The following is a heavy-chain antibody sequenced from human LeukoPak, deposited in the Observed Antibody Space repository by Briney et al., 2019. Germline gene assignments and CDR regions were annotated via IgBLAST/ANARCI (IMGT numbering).Heavy chain of an antibody. CDR2: INPNSGGT. Sequence: ASVKVSCKASGYTFTGYYMHWVRQAPGQGLEWMGWINPNSGGTNYAQKFQGRVTITADESTSTAYMELSSLRSEDTVVYYCARDDGRYFDRLGHDAFDIWGQGTLVTVSS. CDR1: GYTFTGYY. V-gene: IGHV1-2*01. CDR3: ARDDGRYFDRLGHDAFDI. D-gene: IGHD3-9*01. J-gene: IGHJ3*02.